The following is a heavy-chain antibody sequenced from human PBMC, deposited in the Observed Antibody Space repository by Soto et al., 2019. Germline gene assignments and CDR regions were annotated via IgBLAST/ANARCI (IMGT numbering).Heavy chain of an antibody. Sequence: QITLNESGPTVVRPTETLTLTCRFSGFSLTTSGVGVGWIRQSRGKAPEWLALIYWDDDKRYSASLKSRLTITNDTSKNQVVLTVPDLDPTDTATYYCAHRVLRTVFGLVTTTAIYFDFWGQGTPVAVSS. CDR1: GFSLTTSGVG. D-gene: IGHD3-3*01. CDR3: AHRVLRTVFGLVTTTAIYFDF. V-gene: IGHV2-5*02. J-gene: IGHJ4*02. CDR2: IYWDDDK.